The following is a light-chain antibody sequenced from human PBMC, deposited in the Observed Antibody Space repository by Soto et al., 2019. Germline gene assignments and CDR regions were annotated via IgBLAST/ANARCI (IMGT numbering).Light chain of an antibody. J-gene: IGKJ3*01. V-gene: IGKV1-5*01. CDR2: DAS. CDR1: QSVSYW. Sequence: DIQMTQSPSTLSASVGDRVTITCRASQSVSYWLAWHQQKPGKAPKLLIYDASSLESGVPSRFSGSGSGTEFTLTISSLQPDDFATYYCQQYNNWPQFTFGPGTKVDIK. CDR3: QQYNNWPQFT.